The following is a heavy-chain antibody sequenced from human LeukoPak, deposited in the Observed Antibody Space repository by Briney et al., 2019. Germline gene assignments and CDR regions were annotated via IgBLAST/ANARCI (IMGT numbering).Heavy chain of an antibody. V-gene: IGHV4-34*01. J-gene: IGHJ4*02. CDR3: ASTGRVAATKYYFDY. CDR2: INHSGSN. D-gene: IGHD2-15*01. Sequence: SETLSLTCAVYGGSFSGYYWSWIRQPPGKGLEWIGEINHSGSNNYNPSLKGRVTISVDTSKNQFSLKLSSVTAADTAVYYCASTGRVAATKYYFDYWGQGTLVTVSS. CDR1: GGSFSGYY.